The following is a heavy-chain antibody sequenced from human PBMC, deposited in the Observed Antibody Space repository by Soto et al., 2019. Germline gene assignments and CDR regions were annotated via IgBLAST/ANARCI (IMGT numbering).Heavy chain of an antibody. CDR1: GYIFTTYW. J-gene: IGHJ4*02. V-gene: IGHV5-51*01. CDR2: IYPRDSDT. CDR3: AGVDDNLNGSASVYFDY. Sequence: GESLKISCKGSGYIFTTYWIAWVRQMPGKGLEWMGIIYPRDSDTRYSPSFQGQVTISADKAINTAYLQWSSLKASDTAIYYRAGVDDNLNGSASVYFDYWGQGAPVPVSS. D-gene: IGHD3-9*01.